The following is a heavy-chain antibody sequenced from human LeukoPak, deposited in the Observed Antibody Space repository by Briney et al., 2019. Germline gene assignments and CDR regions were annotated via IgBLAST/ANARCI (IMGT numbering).Heavy chain of an antibody. CDR1: GFTFSNYW. Sequence: GGSLRLSCAASGFTFSNYWMTWVRQAPGKGLEWVSYISSSSSTIYYADSVKGRFTISRDNAKNSLYLQMNSLRAEDTAVYYCARTPFTYGFDIWGQGTMVTVSS. J-gene: IGHJ3*02. V-gene: IGHV3-48*01. CDR3: ARTPFTYGFDI. CDR2: ISSSSSTI.